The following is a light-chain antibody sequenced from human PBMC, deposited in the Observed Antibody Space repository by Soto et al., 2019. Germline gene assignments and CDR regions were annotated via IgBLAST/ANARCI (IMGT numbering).Light chain of an antibody. CDR2: DAS. J-gene: IGKJ4*01. CDR1: QGVSSY. Sequence: DIALEPSPAALSLSPRFRATLXCRASQGVSSYLAWYQQKPGQAPRLLIYDASNRATGIPARFSGSGSGTDFTLTISSLEPEDSAVYYCQQHQIWLTFGGGTKVEI. CDR3: QQHQIWLT. V-gene: IGKV3D-11*01.